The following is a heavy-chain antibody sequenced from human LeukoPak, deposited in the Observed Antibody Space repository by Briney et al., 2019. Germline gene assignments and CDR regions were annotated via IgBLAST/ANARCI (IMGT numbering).Heavy chain of an antibody. Sequence: GRSLRLSCAASGFTFSTYAMHWVRQAPGKGLEWVALFSYDGSTKYYADSVMGRFTISRDNSKNTVDLQMSSLRTEDTAVYYCAKHTIPNCRTGRCSSYYFDSWGQGTLVTVSS. CDR3: AKHTIPNCRTGRCSSYYFDS. CDR2: FSYDGSTK. CDR1: GFTFSTYA. J-gene: IGHJ4*02. D-gene: IGHD2-15*01. V-gene: IGHV3-30-3*02.